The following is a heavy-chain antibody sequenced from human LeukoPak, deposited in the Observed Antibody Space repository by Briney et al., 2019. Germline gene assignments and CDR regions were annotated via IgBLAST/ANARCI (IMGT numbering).Heavy chain of an antibody. Sequence: SVKVSCKASGGTFSSYAISWVRQAPGQGLEWMGGIIPIFGIANYAQKFQGRVTITADKSTSTAYMELSSLRSEDTAVYYCARGPAAMGYYYYGMDVWGQGTTVTVSS. J-gene: IGHJ6*02. V-gene: IGHV1-69*17. CDR2: IIPIFGIA. CDR1: GGTFSSYA. D-gene: IGHD2-2*01. CDR3: ARGPAAMGYYYYGMDV.